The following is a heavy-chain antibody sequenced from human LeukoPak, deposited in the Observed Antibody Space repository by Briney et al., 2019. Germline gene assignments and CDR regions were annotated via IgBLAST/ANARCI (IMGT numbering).Heavy chain of an antibody. CDR3: TRPEVDD. Sequence: GGSLRLSCAASGFAFSGSGMHWVRQASGKGLEWVGRVRSRINSYTTAYAASVKSRFTISRGDSKNMVYLQMDSLKIEDTAVYYCTRPEVDDWGQGTLVIVSS. J-gene: IGHJ4*02. V-gene: IGHV3-73*01. CDR1: GFAFSGSG. CDR2: VRSRINSYTT.